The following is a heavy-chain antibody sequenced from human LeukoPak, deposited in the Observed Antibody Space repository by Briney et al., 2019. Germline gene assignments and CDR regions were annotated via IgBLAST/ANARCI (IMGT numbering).Heavy chain of an antibody. CDR2: INHSGST. V-gene: IGHV4-34*01. CDR3: ARGEVVDD. J-gene: IGHJ1*01. CDR1: GGSFSGYY. Sequence: SETLSLTCAVYGGSFSGYYWSWIRQPPGKGLEWIGEINHSGSTNYNPSLKSRVTISVDTSKNQFSLKLSSVTAADTAVYYCARGEVVDDWGQGPWSPSPQ. D-gene: IGHD2-2*01.